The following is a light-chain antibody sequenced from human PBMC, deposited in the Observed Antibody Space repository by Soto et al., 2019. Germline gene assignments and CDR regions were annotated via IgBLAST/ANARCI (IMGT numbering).Light chain of an antibody. CDR2: GVS. J-gene: IGKJ1*01. V-gene: IGKV3-15*01. Sequence: EIVMTQSPATLSVSPGERATLSSRASQSVSGNLAWYQQKPGQPPRLLVYGVSARATGIPARFSGSGSGTEFTLTISRRQSKDFAVYYCQQYNDWPKTFGQGTKVEIK. CDR1: QSVSGN. CDR3: QQYNDWPKT.